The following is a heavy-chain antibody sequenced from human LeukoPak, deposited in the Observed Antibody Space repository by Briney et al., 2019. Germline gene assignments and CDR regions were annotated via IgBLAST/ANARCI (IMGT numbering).Heavy chain of an antibody. CDR1: GGSISSYY. J-gene: IGHJ4*02. CDR2: IYYSGST. CDR3: ARSPVLRFLEWPYFDY. Sequence: PSETLSLTCTVSGGSISSYYWSWIRQPPGKGLEWIGYIYYSGSTNYNPSLKSRVTISVDTSKTQFSLKLSSVTAADTAVYYCARSPVLRFLEWPYFDYWGQGTLVTVSS. V-gene: IGHV4-59*01. D-gene: IGHD3-3*01.